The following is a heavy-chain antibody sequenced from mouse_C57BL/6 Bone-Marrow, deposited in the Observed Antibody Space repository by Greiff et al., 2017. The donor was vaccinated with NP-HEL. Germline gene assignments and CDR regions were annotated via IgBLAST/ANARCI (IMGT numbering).Heavy chain of an antibody. V-gene: IGHV10-1*01. CDR2: IRSKSNNYAT. CDR3: VRQGYDGYYLDY. CDR1: GFSFNTYA. Sequence: EVKLVESGGGLVQPKGSLKLSCAASGFSFNTYAMNWVRQAPGKGLEWVARIRSKSNNYATYYADSLTDRFTISRDDSESMLYLQMNNLKTEDTAMYYCVRQGYDGYYLDYWGQGTTLTVSS. J-gene: IGHJ2*01. D-gene: IGHD2-3*01.